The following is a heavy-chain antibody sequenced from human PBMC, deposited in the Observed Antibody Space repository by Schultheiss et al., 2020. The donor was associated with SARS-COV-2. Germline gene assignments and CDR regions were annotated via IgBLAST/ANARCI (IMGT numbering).Heavy chain of an antibody. D-gene: IGHD6-19*01. CDR2: IWYDGSNK. Sequence: GGSLRLSCAASGFTFSSYGMHWVRQAPGKGLEWVAVIWYDGSNKYYADSVKGRFTISRDNSKNTLYLQMNSLRAEDTAVYYCAKDQLAVAGPYYYYYYGMDVWGQGTTVTVSS. J-gene: IGHJ6*02. CDR1: GFTFSSYG. V-gene: IGHV3-30*02. CDR3: AKDQLAVAGPYYYYYYGMDV.